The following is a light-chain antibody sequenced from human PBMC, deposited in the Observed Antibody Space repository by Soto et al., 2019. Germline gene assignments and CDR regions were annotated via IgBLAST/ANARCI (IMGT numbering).Light chain of an antibody. J-gene: IGKJ1*01. CDR3: QQYNDWPLWT. CDR2: GAS. V-gene: IGKV3-15*01. CDR1: QSVSSN. Sequence: PATLSLSPGARATLSCRASQSVSSNLAWYQHKPGQAPRLLIYGASTRATGIPARFSGSGSGTEFTLTISSLQSEDFAVYYCQQYNDWPLWTFGQGTKVDI.